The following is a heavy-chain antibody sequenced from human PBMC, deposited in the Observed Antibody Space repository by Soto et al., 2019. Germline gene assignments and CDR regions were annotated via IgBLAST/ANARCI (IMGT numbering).Heavy chain of an antibody. CDR1: GYTFTSYG. CDR2: ISAYNGNT. CDR3: AGDKARQGYYDGMDV. Sequence: QVQLVQSGAEVKKPGASVKVSCKASGYTFTSYGISWVRQAPGQGLEWMGWISAYNGNTHYAQKLQGRVTMTTDTPTSTAYMELRSLRSDDTAVFCCAGDKARQGYYDGMDVWGQGTTVTVS. V-gene: IGHV1-18*01. J-gene: IGHJ6*02. D-gene: IGHD6-6*01.